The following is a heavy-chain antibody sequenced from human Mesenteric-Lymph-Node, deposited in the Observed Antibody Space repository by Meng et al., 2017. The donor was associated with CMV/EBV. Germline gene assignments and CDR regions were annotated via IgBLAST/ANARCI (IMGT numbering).Heavy chain of an antibody. D-gene: IGHD1-26*01. J-gene: IGHJ4*02. Sequence: GESLQISCAASGFTFSSYSMNWPRQAPGKRLEWVSSIHSSGSVYQPDSVKGRFTISRDNAKKSLYLQMDSLRVEDTAVYYCARARLEGSYSGPGYWGQGTLVTVSS. V-gene: IGHV3-21*01. CDR2: IHSSGSV. CDR3: ARARLEGSYSGPGY. CDR1: GFTFSSYS.